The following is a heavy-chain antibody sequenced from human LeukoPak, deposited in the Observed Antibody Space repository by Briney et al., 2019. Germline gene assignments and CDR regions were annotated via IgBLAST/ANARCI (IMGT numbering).Heavy chain of an antibody. CDR1: GFTFSSYS. V-gene: IGHV3-48*04. J-gene: IGHJ4*02. Sequence: PGGSLRLSCAASGFTFSSYSMNSVRQAPGKGLEWVSYISSSSSTIYYADSVKGRFTISRDNAKNSLYLQMNSLRAEDTAVYYCARGGPVLRYFDWSNGVDYWGQGTLVTVSS. CDR3: ARGGPVLRYFDWSNGVDY. D-gene: IGHD3-9*01. CDR2: ISSSSSTI.